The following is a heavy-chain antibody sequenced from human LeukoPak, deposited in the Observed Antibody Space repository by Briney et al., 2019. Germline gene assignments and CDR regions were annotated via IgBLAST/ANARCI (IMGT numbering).Heavy chain of an antibody. CDR3: ARAIVGATTRSFDY. V-gene: IGHV3-23*01. Sequence: GGSLRLSCAASGFTFSTSAMNWVRQAPGKGLDWVSAISTSGASTYYADSVKGRFSISRDNSRNTLYLQMNSLRAEDTAVFYCARAIVGATTRSFDYWGQGTLVTVSS. CDR1: GFTFSTSA. CDR2: ISTSGAST. J-gene: IGHJ4*02. D-gene: IGHD1-26*01.